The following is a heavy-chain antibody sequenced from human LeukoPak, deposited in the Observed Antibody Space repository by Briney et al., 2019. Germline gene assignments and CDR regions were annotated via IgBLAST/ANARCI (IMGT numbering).Heavy chain of an antibody. J-gene: IGHJ5*02. CDR3: ATDGSGWSRSS. Sequence: GGSLRLSCAASGFTFSSYAMHWVRQAPGKGLEWVAVISYDENNRYYADSVKGRFTISRDNSKNTLFLHMNSLRAEDTAIYYCATDGSGWSRSSWGQGTLVTVSS. CDR1: GFTFSSYA. V-gene: IGHV3-30*04. D-gene: IGHD6-19*01. CDR2: ISYDENNR.